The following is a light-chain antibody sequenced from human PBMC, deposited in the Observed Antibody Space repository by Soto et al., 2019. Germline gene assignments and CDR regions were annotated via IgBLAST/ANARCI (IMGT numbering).Light chain of an antibody. CDR2: GAS. CDR3: QQYDNSPQVT. Sequence: EIVLTQSPGTLSLSPGERVTLSCWASQSVSSSYLAWYQQKPGQAPRLLIYGASSRATGIPDRFSGSGSGTDFTLTISRLEPEDFAVYYCQQYDNSPQVTFGQGTRLELK. V-gene: IGKV3-20*01. CDR1: QSVSSSY. J-gene: IGKJ5*01.